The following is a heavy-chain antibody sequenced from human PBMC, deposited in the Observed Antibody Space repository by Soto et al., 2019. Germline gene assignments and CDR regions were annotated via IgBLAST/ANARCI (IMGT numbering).Heavy chain of an antibody. V-gene: IGHV4-31*03. J-gene: IGHJ5*02. D-gene: IGHD5-12*01. CDR3: ASLYSGYDSYNWFDP. CDR1: GGSISSGGYY. CDR2: IYYSGST. Sequence: SETLSLTCTVSGGSISSGGYYWSWIRQHPGKGLEWIGYIYYSGSTYYNPSLKSRVTISVDTSKNQFSLKLSSVTAADTAVYYCASLYSGYDSYNWFDPWGQGTLVTVSS.